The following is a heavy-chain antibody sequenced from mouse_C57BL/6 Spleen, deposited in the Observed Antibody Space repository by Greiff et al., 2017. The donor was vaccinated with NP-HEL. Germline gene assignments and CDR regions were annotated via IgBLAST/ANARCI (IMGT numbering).Heavy chain of an antibody. D-gene: IGHD4-1*01. J-gene: IGHJ2*01. Sequence: EVQLVESGPGLVKPSQSLSLTCSVTGYSITSGYYWNWIRQFPGNKLEWMGYISYDGSNNYNPSLKNRNSITRDTSKNQFFLKLNSVTTEDTATYYCARDNWMNYWGQGTTLTVSS. CDR3: ARDNWMNY. CDR2: ISYDGSN. V-gene: IGHV3-6*01. CDR1: GYSITSGYY.